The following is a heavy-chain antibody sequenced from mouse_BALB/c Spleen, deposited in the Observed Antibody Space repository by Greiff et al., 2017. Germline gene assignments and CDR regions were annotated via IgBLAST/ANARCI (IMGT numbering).Heavy chain of an antibody. CDR3: AREGYGYWYFDV. V-gene: IGHV14-3*02. CDR1: GFNIKDTY. D-gene: IGHD3-1*01. J-gene: IGHJ1*01. Sequence: VQLKESGAELVKPGASVKLSCTASGFNIKDTYMHWVKQRPEQGLEWIGRIDPANGNTKYDPKFQGKATITADTSSNTAYLQLSSLTSEDTAVYYCAREGYGYWYFDVWGAGTTVTVSS. CDR2: IDPANGNT.